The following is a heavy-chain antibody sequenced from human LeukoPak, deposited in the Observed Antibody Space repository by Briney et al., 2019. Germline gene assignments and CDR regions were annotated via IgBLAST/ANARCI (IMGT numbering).Heavy chain of an antibody. J-gene: IGHJ4*02. CDR1: GYSISSGYY. V-gene: IGHV4-38-2*02. CDR2: IYHSGST. CDR3: AREIGYYDYVWGSYRSNYYFDY. Sequence: PSETLSLTCTVSGYSISSGYYWGWIRQPPGKGLEWIGSIYHSGSTYYNPSLKSRVTISVDTSKNQFSLKLSSVTAADTAVYYCAREIGYYDYVWGSYRSNYYFDYWAREPWSPSPQ. D-gene: IGHD3-16*02.